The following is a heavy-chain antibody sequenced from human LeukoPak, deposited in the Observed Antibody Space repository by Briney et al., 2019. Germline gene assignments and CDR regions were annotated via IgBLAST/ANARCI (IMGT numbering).Heavy chain of an antibody. CDR2: FDPEDGET. J-gene: IGHJ5*02. CDR1: GYILTELS. D-gene: IGHD3-10*01. V-gene: IGHV1-24*01. CDR3: ATRPPHYYPRFDP. Sequence: ASVKVSCKVSGYILTELSMHWVRQEPGRGLEWMGGFDPEDGETIYAQKFQGRVTMTEDTSTDTANMELSSLRSEDTAVYYCATRPPHYYPRFDPWGQGTLVTVSS.